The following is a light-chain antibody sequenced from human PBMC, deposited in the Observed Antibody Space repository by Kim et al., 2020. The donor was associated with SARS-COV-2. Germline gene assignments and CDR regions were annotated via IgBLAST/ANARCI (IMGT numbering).Light chain of an antibody. V-gene: IGLV2-11*01. CDR3: CAYAGSPRV. Sequence: QSALTQPRSVSGSLGQSVTISCTGTSSDVGAYHYISWYQQHPGKAPKLMIYAVSKRPSGVPYRFSASKSGSTASLTISGLQADDEADYYCCAYAGSPRVFGGGTKLTVL. CDR2: AVS. J-gene: IGLJ2*01. CDR1: SSDVGAYHY.